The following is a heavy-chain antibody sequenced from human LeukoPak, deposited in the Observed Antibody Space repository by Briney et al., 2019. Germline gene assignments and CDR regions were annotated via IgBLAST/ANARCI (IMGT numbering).Heavy chain of an antibody. J-gene: IGHJ4*02. CDR2: IIPIFGTA. V-gene: IGHV1-69*06. CDR1: GGTFSSYA. D-gene: IGHD3-10*02. Sequence: GASVKVSCKASGGTFSSYAISWVRQAPGQGLEWMGGIIPIFGTANYAQKFQGRVTITADKSTSTAYMELSSLRSEDTAVYYCARGTMFPYYFDYWGQGTLVTVSS. CDR3: ARGTMFPYYFDY.